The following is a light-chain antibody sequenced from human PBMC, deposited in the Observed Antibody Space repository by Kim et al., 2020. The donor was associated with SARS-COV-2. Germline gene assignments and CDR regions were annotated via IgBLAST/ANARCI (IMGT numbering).Light chain of an antibody. CDR1: QSISSSY. V-gene: IGKV3-20*01. CDR3: QQYGNSPIT. Sequence: SPGERATLYCRASQSISSSYLAWYQQKPGQAPRRLIYGASSRATGIPDRFSGSGSGTDFTLTISRVEPEDFAVYHCQQYGNSPITFGQGTRLEIK. J-gene: IGKJ5*01. CDR2: GAS.